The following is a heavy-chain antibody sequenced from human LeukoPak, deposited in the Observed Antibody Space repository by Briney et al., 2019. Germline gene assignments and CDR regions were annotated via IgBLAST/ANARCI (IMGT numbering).Heavy chain of an antibody. V-gene: IGHV3-23*01. CDR2: ISGSGGST. J-gene: IGHJ4*02. Sequence: GGSLRLSCAASGFTVSSNYMSWVRQAPGKGLEWVSVISGSGGSTYYADSVKGRFTISRDNSKNTLYLQMNSLRAEDTAVYYCAKGIAAAGAFDYWGQGTLVTVSS. CDR3: AKGIAAAGAFDY. CDR1: GFTVSSNY. D-gene: IGHD6-13*01.